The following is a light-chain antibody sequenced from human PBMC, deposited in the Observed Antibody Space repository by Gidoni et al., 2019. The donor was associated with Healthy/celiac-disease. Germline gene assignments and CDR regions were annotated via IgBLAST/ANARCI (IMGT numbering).Light chain of an antibody. J-gene: IGLJ2*01. CDR1: ASPKQY. Sequence: SYELQHPPPVSVSPGHTARITCSADASPKQYAYWYQQKPGQAPVLVIYKDSERPSGIPERFSGSSSGTTVTLTISVVQAEDEADYYCQSADSSGSRVFGRGTKLTVL. V-gene: IGLV3-25*03. CDR3: QSADSSGSRV. CDR2: KDS.